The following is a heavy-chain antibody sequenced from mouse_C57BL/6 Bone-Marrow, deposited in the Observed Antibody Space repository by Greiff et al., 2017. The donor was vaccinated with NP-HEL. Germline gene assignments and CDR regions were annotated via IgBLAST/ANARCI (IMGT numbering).Heavy chain of an antibody. Sequence: VQLQQSGAELVRPGASVTLSCKASGYTFTDYYINWVKQRPGQGLEWIARIYPGSGNTYYNQKFKGKAPLTADKSSSTAYMQLSSLTSEDSAGYFCARMDYYDVAMDYWGQGTSVTVSS. CDR1: GYTFTDYY. CDR3: ARMDYYDVAMDY. V-gene: IGHV1-76*01. D-gene: IGHD1-1*01. J-gene: IGHJ4*01. CDR2: IYPGSGNT.